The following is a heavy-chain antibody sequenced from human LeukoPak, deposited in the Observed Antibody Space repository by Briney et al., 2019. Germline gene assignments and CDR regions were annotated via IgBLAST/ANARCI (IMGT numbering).Heavy chain of an antibody. J-gene: IGHJ3*02. CDR1: GFTFSSYE. CDR3: VRSNQAYSSTSLAGAFDI. Sequence: GGSLRLSCAASGFTFSSYEMNWVRQAPGKGLEWVSYISSSGSTIYYADSVKGRFTISRDNAKNSLYLQMNSLRAEDTAVYYCVRSNQAYSSTSLAGAFDIWGQGTMVTVSS. CDR2: ISSSGSTI. D-gene: IGHD2-2*01. V-gene: IGHV3-48*03.